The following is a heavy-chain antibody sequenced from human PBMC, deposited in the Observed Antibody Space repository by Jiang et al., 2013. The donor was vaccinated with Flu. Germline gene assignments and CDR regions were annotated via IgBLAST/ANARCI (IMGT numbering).Heavy chain of an antibody. V-gene: IGHV3-30-3*01. CDR1: GFTFSSYA. D-gene: IGHD2-15*01. CDR2: ISYDGSNK. J-gene: IGHJ4*02. Sequence: ASGFTFSSYAMHWVRQAPGKGLEWVAVISYDGSNKYYADSVKGRFTISRDNSKNTLYLQMNSLRAEDTAVYYCAREGSGFSSSGCSGGSCYSGLVDYWGQGTLVTVSS. CDR3: AREGSGFSSSGCSGGSCYSGLVDY.